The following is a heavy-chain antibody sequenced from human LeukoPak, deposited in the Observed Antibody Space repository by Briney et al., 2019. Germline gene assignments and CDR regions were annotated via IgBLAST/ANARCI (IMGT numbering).Heavy chain of an antibody. D-gene: IGHD2-21*02. Sequence: SVKVSCKASGYTFTGYYMHWVRQAPGQGLEWMGRIIPILGIANYAQKFQGRVMITADKSTSTAYMELSSLRSEDTAVYYCARDKAHLAYCGGDCVRAFDIWGQGTMVTVSS. J-gene: IGHJ3*02. CDR3: ARDKAHLAYCGGDCVRAFDI. V-gene: IGHV1-69*04. CDR2: IIPILGIA. CDR1: GYTFTGYY.